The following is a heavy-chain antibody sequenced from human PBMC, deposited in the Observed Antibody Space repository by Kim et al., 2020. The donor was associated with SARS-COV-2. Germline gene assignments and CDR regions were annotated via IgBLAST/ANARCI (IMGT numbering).Heavy chain of an antibody. Sequence: SVKVSCKASGGTFSSYAISWVRQAPGQGLEWMGRIIPILGIANYAQKFQGRVTITADKSTSTAYMELSSLRSEDTAVYYCARGGNYYGSGSLVWGQGTLVTVSS. CDR3: ARGGNYYGSGSLV. CDR2: IIPILGIA. J-gene: IGHJ4*02. CDR1: GGTFSSYA. D-gene: IGHD3-10*01. V-gene: IGHV1-69*04.